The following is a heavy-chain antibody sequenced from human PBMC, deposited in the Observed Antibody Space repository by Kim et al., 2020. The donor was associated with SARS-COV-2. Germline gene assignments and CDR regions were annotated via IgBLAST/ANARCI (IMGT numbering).Heavy chain of an antibody. CDR2: MNPNSGNT. Sequence: ASVKVSCKASGYTFTSYDINWVRQATGQGLEWMGWMNPNSGNTGYAQKFQGRVTMTRNTSISTAYMELSSLRSEDTAVYYCARGLTKVTIFGVVTSGGYYYYGKDVWGQGTTVTVSS. CDR1: GYTFTSYD. CDR3: ARGLTKVTIFGVVTSGGYYYYGKDV. J-gene: IGHJ6*02. D-gene: IGHD3-3*01. V-gene: IGHV1-8*01.